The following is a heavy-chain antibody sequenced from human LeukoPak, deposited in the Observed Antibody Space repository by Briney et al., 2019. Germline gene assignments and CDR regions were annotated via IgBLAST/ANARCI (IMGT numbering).Heavy chain of an antibody. CDR2: ISYDGGSK. D-gene: IGHD2-15*01. Sequence: PGGSLRLSCAASGFTSSSYVIHWVRQAPGKGLEWVAVISYDGGSKFYADSVKGRFTISRDNSKNTLYLQMNSLRAEDTAVYYCARVSIVVVVAATFDAFDIWGQGTMVTVSS. CDR1: GFTSSSYV. CDR3: ARVSIVVVVAATFDAFDI. J-gene: IGHJ3*02. V-gene: IGHV3-30-3*01.